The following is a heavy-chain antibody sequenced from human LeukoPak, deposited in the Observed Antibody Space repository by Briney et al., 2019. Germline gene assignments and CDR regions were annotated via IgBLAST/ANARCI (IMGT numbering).Heavy chain of an antibody. CDR2: IYYSGST. D-gene: IGHD3-3*01. V-gene: IGHV4-59*08. CDR3: ARPRDFGALDAFDI. J-gene: IGHJ3*02. Sequence: PSETLSLTCTVSGGSISSYYWSWIRQPPGKGLEWIGYIYYSGSTNYNPSLKSRVTISVDTSKNQFSLKLSSVTAADTAVYYCARPRDFGALDAFDIWGQGTMVTVSS. CDR1: GGSISSYY.